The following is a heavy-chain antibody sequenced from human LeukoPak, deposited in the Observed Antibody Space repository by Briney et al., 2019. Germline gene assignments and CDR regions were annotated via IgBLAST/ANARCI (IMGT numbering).Heavy chain of an antibody. CDR3: ARNYYSSGWYIT. D-gene: IGHD6-19*01. V-gene: IGHV3-53*01. J-gene: IGHJ5*02. CDR1: GGSISSSSYY. Sequence: ETLSLTCTVAGGSISSSSYYWGWIRQPPGKGLEWVSVIYSGGSTYYADSVKGRFTISRDNSKNTLYLQMNSLRAEDTAVYYCARNYYSSGWYITWGQGTLVTVSS. CDR2: IYSGGST.